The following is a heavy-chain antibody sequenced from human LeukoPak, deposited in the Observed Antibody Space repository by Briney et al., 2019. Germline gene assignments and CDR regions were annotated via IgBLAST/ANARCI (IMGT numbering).Heavy chain of an antibody. V-gene: IGHV4-39*07. D-gene: IGHD3-22*01. CDR1: GGSISSGTFY. CDR3: ARSILRYYYNASGYYPYYFDY. J-gene: IGHJ4*02. Sequence: SETLSLTCTVSGGSISSGTFYWGWIRQPPGRGLEWIGSIYYRGSNYHNSSLKGRVTMSIDTSKNQFSLRLSSVTAADTAVYYCARSILRYYYNASGYYPYYFDYWGQGVLVTVSS. CDR2: IYYRGSN.